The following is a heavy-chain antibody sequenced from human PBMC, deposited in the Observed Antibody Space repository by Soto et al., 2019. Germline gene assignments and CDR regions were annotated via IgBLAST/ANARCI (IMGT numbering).Heavy chain of an antibody. CDR1: GFTFSSYA. Sequence: GGSLRLSCAASGFTFSSYAMHWVRQAPGKGLEWVAVISYDGSNKYYADSVKGRFTISRDNSKNTLYLQMNSLRAEDTAVYYCARVRHGYNYYYYGMDVWGQGTTVTVSS. V-gene: IGHV3-30-3*01. CDR2: ISYDGSNK. D-gene: IGHD5-12*01. J-gene: IGHJ6*02. CDR3: ARVRHGYNYYYYGMDV.